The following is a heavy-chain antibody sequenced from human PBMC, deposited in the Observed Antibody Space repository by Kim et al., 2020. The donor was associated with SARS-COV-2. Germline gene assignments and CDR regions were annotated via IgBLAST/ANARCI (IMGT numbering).Heavy chain of an antibody. CDR3: ARVWGDGYNFDYYYYGMDV. D-gene: IGHD5-12*01. J-gene: IGHJ6*02. CDR2: ISAYNGNT. Sequence: ASVKVSCKASGYTFTSYGISWVRQAPGQGLEWMGWISAYNGNTNYAQKLQGRVTMTTDTSTSTAYMELRSLRSDDTAVYYCARVWGDGYNFDYYYYGMDVWGPGTTVTVSS. CDR1: GYTFTSYG. V-gene: IGHV1-18*04.